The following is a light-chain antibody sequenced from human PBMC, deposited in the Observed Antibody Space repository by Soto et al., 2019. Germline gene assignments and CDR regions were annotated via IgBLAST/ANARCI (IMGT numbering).Light chain of an antibody. J-gene: IGKJ3*01. CDR3: QNYNSATLT. V-gene: IGKV1-27*01. Sequence: DIQMTQSPSSLSASVGDTVTITCRASQGISNSLAWFQQKPGRVPQFLIYAASTLQPGVPPRFSGSGSGTDFTLTISSLQPEDVATSYCQNYNSATLTLGPGTRVEIK. CDR1: QGISNS. CDR2: AAS.